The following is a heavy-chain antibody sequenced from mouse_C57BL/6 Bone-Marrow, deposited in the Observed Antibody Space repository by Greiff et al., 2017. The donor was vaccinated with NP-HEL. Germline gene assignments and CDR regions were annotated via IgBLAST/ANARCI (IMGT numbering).Heavy chain of an antibody. D-gene: IGHD2-4*01. CDR3: TRPPCYDYEGAYYAMDY. J-gene: IGHJ4*01. Sequence: VQLQQSGAELVRPGASVTLSCKASGYTFTDYEMHWVKQTPVPGLEWIGAIDPETGGTAYNQKFQGKAILTADKSSSTAYMELRSLTSEDSAVYYCTRPPCYDYEGAYYAMDYWGQGTSVTVSS. CDR2: IDPETGGT. CDR1: GYTFTDYE. V-gene: IGHV1-15*01.